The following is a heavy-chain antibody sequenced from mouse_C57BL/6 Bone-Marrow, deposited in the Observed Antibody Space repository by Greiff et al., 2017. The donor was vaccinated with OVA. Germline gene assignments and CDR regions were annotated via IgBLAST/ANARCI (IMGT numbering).Heavy chain of an antibody. CDR1: GYAFTNYL. CDR3: ARGDDGYNWYFDV. V-gene: IGHV1-54*01. CDR2: INPGSGGT. J-gene: IGHJ1*03. D-gene: IGHD2-3*01. Sequence: VQLQQSGAELVRPGTSVKVSCKASGYAFTNYLIEWVKQRPGQGLEWIGVINPGSGGTNYNEKFKGKATLTADKSSSTAYMQLSSLTSEDSAVYFCARGDDGYNWYFDVWGTGTTVTVSS.